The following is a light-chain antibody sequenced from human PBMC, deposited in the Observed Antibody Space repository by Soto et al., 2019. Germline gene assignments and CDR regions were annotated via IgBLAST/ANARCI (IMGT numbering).Light chain of an antibody. CDR2: AAS. CDR3: QQANSFPLT. V-gene: IGKV1-9*01. Sequence: LSQSPAFLSAYVADRDTITCRASQGISSYLAWYQQKPGKAPKLLIYAASTLQSGVPSRFSGSGSGTEFTLTISSLQPEDFATYYCQQANSFPLTFGGGTK. CDR1: QGISSY. J-gene: IGKJ4*01.